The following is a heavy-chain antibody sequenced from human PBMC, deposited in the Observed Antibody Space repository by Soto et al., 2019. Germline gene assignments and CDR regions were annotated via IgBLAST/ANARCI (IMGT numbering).Heavy chain of an antibody. V-gene: IGHV3-21*01. CDR2: ISSSSSYI. CDR3: TFGLRYSYGSGFDY. Sequence: GGSLRLSCAASGFTFSSYSMNWVRQAPGKGLEWVSSISSSSSYIYYADPVKGRFTISRDNAKNSLYLQMNSLRAEDTAVYYCTFGLRYSYGSGFDYWGQGTLVTVSS. CDR1: GFTFSSYS. J-gene: IGHJ4*02. D-gene: IGHD5-18*01.